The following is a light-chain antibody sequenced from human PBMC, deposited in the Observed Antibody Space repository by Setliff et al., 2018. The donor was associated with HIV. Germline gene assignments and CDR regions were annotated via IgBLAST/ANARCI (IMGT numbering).Light chain of an antibody. CDR1: SSDVGGYNY. CDR3: SSYTSTSASVI. CDR2: DVS. J-gene: IGLJ2*01. Sequence: QSVLTQPASVSGSPGQSITISCTGTSSDVGGYNYVSWYQQHPGKAPKVMIYDVSNRPSGVSNRFSGSKSGNTASLTISGLQAEDEAAYYCSSYTSTSASVIFGGGTKVTV. V-gene: IGLV2-14*03.